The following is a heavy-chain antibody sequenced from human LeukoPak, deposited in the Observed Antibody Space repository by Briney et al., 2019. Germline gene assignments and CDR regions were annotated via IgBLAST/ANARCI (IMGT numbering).Heavy chain of an antibody. D-gene: IGHD3-16*01. V-gene: IGHV4-61*02. Sequence: AQSLSLTCSVSGVSITSGSYYWGWLRQSAGKGLEWIGRVHSSGDNYHYAAFRSRAAVAGDASKNLFSLQLNSVTAADTAVYYCARGASPKDAVFFDYWGQGALITVS. CDR3: ARGASPKDAVFFDY. CDR2: VHSSGDN. CDR1: GVSITSGSYY. J-gene: IGHJ4*02.